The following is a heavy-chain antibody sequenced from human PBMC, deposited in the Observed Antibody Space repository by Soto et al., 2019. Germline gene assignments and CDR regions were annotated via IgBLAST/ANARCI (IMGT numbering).Heavy chain of an antibody. CDR2: IYYSGST. V-gene: IGHV4-39*01. CDR1: GGSISSSSYY. D-gene: IGHD6-19*01. Sequence: PSETLSLTCTVSGGSISSSSYYWGWIRQPPGKGLEWIGSIYYSGSTYYNPSLKSRVTISVDTSKNQFSLKLSSVTAADTAVYYCASGAVAGPFYYYYYYGMDVWGQGTTVTVSS. CDR3: ASGAVAGPFYYYYYYGMDV. J-gene: IGHJ6*02.